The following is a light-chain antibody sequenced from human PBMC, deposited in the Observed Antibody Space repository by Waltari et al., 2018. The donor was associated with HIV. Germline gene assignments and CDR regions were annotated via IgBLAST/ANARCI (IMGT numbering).Light chain of an antibody. V-gene: IGLV2-8*01. Sequence: QSALTQPPSASGSPGQSVTISCTGTSSDVGGSKYVSWYQQHPGKAPKLMIYEVNTPPSGVPDRFSGSKSANTASLTVSGLQADDEADYYCNSYAGSNNWVFGGGTKLTVL. CDR3: NSYAGSNNWV. J-gene: IGLJ3*02. CDR2: EVN. CDR1: SSDVGGSKY.